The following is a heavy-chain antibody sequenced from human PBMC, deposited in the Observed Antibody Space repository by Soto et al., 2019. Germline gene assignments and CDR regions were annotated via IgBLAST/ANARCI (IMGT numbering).Heavy chain of an antibody. J-gene: IGHJ5*02. CDR3: VRGGGGGLFDP. V-gene: IGHV3-11*06. D-gene: IGHD2-15*01. CDR2: ISPGSRYP. Sequence: QVQLVESGGGLVTPGGSLRLSCASSGFTFSDYYMSWIRQAPGKGLEWLSYISPGSRYPAYADSVKGRLTISRDNARRSLSLQMNSLTVDGTAIYYCVRGGGGGLFDPWGQGSMVTVSS. CDR1: GFTFSDYY.